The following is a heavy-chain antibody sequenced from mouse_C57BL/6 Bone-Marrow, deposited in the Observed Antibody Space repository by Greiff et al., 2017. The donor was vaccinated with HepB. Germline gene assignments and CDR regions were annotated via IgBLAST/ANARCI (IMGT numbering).Heavy chain of an antibody. CDR1: GFSLTSYG. Sequence: QVQLQQSGPGLVQPSQSLSITCTVSGFSLTSYGVHWVRQSPGKGLEWLGVIWSGGSTDYNAAFISRLRISKDNSKSQVFFKMNSLQADDTAIYYCASSPYGSSYWYFDVWGTGTTVTVSS. V-gene: IGHV2-2*01. J-gene: IGHJ1*03. D-gene: IGHD1-1*01. CDR3: ASSPYGSSYWYFDV. CDR2: IWSGGST.